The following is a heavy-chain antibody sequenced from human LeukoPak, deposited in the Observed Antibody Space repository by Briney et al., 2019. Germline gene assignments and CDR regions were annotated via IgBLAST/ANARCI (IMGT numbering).Heavy chain of an antibody. CDR1: GGSISSGGYY. CDR2: IYYSGST. V-gene: IGHV4-31*03. J-gene: IGHJ4*02. CDR3: ASNNGDYPEYYFDY. D-gene: IGHD4-17*01. Sequence: SETLSLTCTVSGGSISSGGYYWSWIRQHPGKGLEWIGYIYYSGSTYYNPSLKSRVTISVDTSKNQFSLKLSSVTAADTAVNYCASNNGDYPEYYFDYWGQGTLVTVSS.